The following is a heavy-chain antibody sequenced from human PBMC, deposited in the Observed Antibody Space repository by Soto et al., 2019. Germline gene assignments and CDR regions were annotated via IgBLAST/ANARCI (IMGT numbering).Heavy chain of an antibody. CDR3: ARSPPGGEDYPDYPFDF. CDR2: INRSGST. Sequence: PSETLSLTCAVYGGSFSDFYWSWIRQPPGKGLEWIGEINRSGSTNCNPSLKSRVTMSVDTSKNQLSLRLSSVTAADTAVYFCARSPPGGEDYPDYPFDFWGPGTLVPVSS. CDR1: GGSFSDFY. J-gene: IGHJ4*02. V-gene: IGHV4-34*01. D-gene: IGHD3-16*01.